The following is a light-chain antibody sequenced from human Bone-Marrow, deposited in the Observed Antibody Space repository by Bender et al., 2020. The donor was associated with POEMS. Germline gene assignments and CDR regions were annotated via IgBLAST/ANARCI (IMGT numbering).Light chain of an antibody. V-gene: IGLV3-25*02. CDR3: QSTDSTTTSVV. J-gene: IGLJ3*02. Sequence: SFELTQPPSVSVSPGQTARITCSGDALPNQYAYWYQQKPGQPPLLVIYKDTEWPSGIPERFSGSSSGTTVTLTVDAVRAEDEARYYCQSTDSTTTSVVFGGGTKLTVL. CDR1: ALPNQY. CDR2: KDT.